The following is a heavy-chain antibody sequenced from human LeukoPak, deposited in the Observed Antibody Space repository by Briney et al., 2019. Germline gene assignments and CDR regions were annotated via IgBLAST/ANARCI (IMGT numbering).Heavy chain of an antibody. D-gene: IGHD3-22*01. CDR1: GFTVSSNS. CDR3: ARRAGDYSHPYDY. J-gene: IGHJ4*02. V-gene: IGHV3-53*01. Sequence: PRGSLRLSCAASGFTVSSNSMSWVRQAPGKGLEWVSFIYSGGNTHNSDSVKGRFTISRDNSKNTLYLQMNSLRAEDTAVYYCARRAGDYSHPYDYWGQGTLVTVSS. CDR2: IYSGGNT.